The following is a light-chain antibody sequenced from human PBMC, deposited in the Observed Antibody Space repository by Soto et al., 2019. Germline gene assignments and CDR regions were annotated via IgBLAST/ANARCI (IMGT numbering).Light chain of an antibody. Sequence: QSVLTQSPSASASLGASVKLTCTLSSGYSSYAIAWHQQQPEKGPRYLMKVNSDGSHNKGDGIPDRFSGSSSGAERYLTISSLQSEDEADYYCQTWGSGTHVFGTGTKLTVL. CDR1: SGYSSYA. V-gene: IGLV4-69*01. J-gene: IGLJ1*01. CDR3: QTWGSGTHV. CDR2: VNSDGSH.